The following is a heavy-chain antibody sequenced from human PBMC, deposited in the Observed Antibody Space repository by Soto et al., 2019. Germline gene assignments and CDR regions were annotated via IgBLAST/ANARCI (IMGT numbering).Heavy chain of an antibody. Sequence: PGGSLRLSCAASGFTFSSYAMHWVRQAPGKGLEWVAVISYDGSNKYYADSVKGRFTISRDNSKNTLYLQMNSLRAEDTAVYYCASGRTAAVTGAFDYWGQGTLVTFSS. CDR2: ISYDGSNK. J-gene: IGHJ4*02. CDR1: GFTFSSYA. V-gene: IGHV3-30-3*01. D-gene: IGHD6-13*01. CDR3: ASGRTAAVTGAFDY.